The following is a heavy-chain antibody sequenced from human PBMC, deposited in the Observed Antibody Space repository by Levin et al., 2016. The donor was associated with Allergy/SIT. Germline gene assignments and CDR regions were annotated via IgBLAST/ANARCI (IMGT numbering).Heavy chain of an antibody. CDR2: IYPGDSDT. V-gene: IGHV5-51*03. D-gene: IGHD3-22*01. Sequence: GRSLKISCKGSGYSFTSYWIGWVRQMPGKGLEWMGIIYPGDSDTRYSPSFQGQVTISADKSISTAYLQWSSLKASDTAMYYCARLNYYDSSGYYRTRFGYYYGMDVWGQGTTVTVSS. J-gene: IGHJ6*02. CDR1: GYSFTSYW. CDR3: ARLNYYDSSGYYRTRFGYYYGMDV.